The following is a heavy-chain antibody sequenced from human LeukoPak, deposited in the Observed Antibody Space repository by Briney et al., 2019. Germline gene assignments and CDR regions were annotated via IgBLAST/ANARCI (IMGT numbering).Heavy chain of an antibody. J-gene: IGHJ1*01. D-gene: IGHD6-6*01. V-gene: IGHV3-21*01. CDR3: ARDLTTSSTAYFHH. CDR2: ISSSSRYI. Sequence: GGSLRLSCAASGFTFSSYAMNWVRQAPGKGLEWVSSISSSSRYIYYADSVKGRFTISRDNGKNSLYLQMNSLRAEDTAVYYCARDLTTSSTAYFHHWGQGTLVTVSS. CDR1: GFTFSSYA.